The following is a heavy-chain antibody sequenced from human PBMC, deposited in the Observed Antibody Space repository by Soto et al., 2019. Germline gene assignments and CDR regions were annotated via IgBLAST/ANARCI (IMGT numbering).Heavy chain of an antibody. Sequence: PGGSLSLSCVASGFPFSSYWMHWIRQVPGKGLMWVSQIGSDGRPTTYADSVKGRFTISRDNSKNTLYLQMNSLRAEDTAVYYCARDGGDGYNYFDYWGQGTLVTVSS. CDR1: GFPFSSYW. V-gene: IGHV3-74*03. J-gene: IGHJ4*02. CDR2: IGSDGRPT. D-gene: IGHD5-12*01. CDR3: ARDGGDGYNYFDY.